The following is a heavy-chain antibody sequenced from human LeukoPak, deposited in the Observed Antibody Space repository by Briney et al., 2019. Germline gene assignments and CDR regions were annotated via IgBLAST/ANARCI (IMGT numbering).Heavy chain of an antibody. J-gene: IGHJ6*02. CDR1: GFTFSNYW. D-gene: IGHD2-21*02. CDR3: SRDSLSSCGGDCYSGLDV. Sequence: RAGGSLRLSCAASGFTFSNYWMHWVRQAPGEALIWVSRIKSDGSSTTYADSVKGRFTISRDNAKNTLYLQMNSLRAEDTAVYYCSRDSLSSCGGDCYSGLDVWGQGTTVTVSS. CDR2: IKSDGSST. V-gene: IGHV3-74*01.